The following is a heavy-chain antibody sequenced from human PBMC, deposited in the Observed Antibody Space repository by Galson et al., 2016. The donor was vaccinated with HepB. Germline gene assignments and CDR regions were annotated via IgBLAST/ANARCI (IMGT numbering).Heavy chain of an antibody. CDR3: ARDGRAWVGLDV. CDR1: GASISGPY. J-gene: IGHJ6*02. V-gene: IGHV4-59*11. Sequence: SETLSLTCAVSGASISGPYWSWIRQPPGKGLEWIGYVHYSGITNYKPSLKSRVPISIDPSKTHFPLRLTSLTVADTAIYYCARDGRAWVGLDVWGQGTTVTVSS. CDR2: VHYSGIT. D-gene: IGHD3/OR15-3a*01.